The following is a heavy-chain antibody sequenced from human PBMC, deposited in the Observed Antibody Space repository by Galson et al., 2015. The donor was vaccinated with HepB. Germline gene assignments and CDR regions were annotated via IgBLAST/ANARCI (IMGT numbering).Heavy chain of an antibody. J-gene: IGHJ3*01. CDR1: AFTFRAYS. CDR2: VSDDGRNK. CDR3: ARDCISFLECHRAFDL. D-gene: IGHD3/OR15-3a*01. V-gene: IGHV3-30*04. Sequence: SLRLSCAASAFTFRAYSLHWVRQAPGGGLEWVAFVSDDGRNKNYADSVEGRFTISRDNSKQALYLEMNSVRPEDTAVYYCARDCISFLECHRAFDLWGQGTMVTVSS.